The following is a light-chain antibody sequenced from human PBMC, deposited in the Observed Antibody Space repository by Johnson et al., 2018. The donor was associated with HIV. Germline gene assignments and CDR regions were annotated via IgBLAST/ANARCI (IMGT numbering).Light chain of an antibody. CDR2: DNN. CDR3: GTWDNSLNVYV. V-gene: IGLV1-51*01. J-gene: IGLJ1*01. CDR1: SSNIGNNY. Sequence: QPVLTQPPSVSAAPGQKVTISCSGSSSNIGNNYVSWYQQLPGTAPKLLIYDNNKRPSGIPDRFSGSKSGTSATLGITGLQTGDEADYYCGTWDNSLNVYVFGTGTKVTVL.